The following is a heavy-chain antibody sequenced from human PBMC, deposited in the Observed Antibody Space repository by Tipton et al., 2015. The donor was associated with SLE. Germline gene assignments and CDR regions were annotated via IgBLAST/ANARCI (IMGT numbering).Heavy chain of an antibody. D-gene: IGHD6-13*01. CDR3: AGDSRSSWYFL. CDR1: GGSFSGAYY. J-gene: IGHJ2*01. Sequence: TLSLTCAVYGGSFSGAYYWTWIRQSPGKGLEWIGEIYHSGRTNYNASLKSRLTISLDTSKNQFSLKLTSVTAADTAVYYCAGDSRSSWYFLWGRGTLVTVSS. V-gene: IGHV4-34*01. CDR2: IYHSGRT.